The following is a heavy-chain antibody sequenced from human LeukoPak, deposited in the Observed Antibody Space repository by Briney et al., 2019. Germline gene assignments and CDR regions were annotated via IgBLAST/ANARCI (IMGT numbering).Heavy chain of an antibody. V-gene: IGHV1-69*04. CDR3: ARRSDYCTNGVCSYYFDY. J-gene: IGHJ4*02. D-gene: IGHD2-8*01. CDR2: IIPILGIA. CDR1: GGSFSSYA. Sequence: SVKVSCKASGGSFSSYAISWVRQAPGQGLECMGRIIPILGIANYAQKFQGRVTITADKSTSTAYMELSSLRSEDTAVYYCARRSDYCTNGVCSYYFDYWGQGTLVTVSS.